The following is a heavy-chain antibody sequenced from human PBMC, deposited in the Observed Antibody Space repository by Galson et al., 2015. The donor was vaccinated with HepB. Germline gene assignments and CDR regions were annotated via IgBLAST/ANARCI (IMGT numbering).Heavy chain of an antibody. CDR3: ARDSGIFGVVSNWFDP. CDR1: GYTFTRYY. D-gene: IGHD3-3*01. V-gene: IGHV1-46*01. Sequence: SVKVSCKASGYTFTRYYIQWVRQAPGQGLEWMGIINPSGGSTNYAQKFQGRVTMTRDTSTSTVYMELSSLRSGDTAVYYCARDSGIFGVVSNWFDPWGQGTLVTVSS. CDR2: INPSGGST. J-gene: IGHJ5*02.